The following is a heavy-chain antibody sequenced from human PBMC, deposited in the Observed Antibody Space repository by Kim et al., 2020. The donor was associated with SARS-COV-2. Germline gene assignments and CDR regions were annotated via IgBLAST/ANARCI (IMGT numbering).Heavy chain of an antibody. J-gene: IGHJ4*02. V-gene: IGHV3-33*01. CDR3: ARDDGQWLVLDY. D-gene: IGHD6-19*01. Sequence: YYADSVKGRFTISRDNSKNTLYLQMNSLRAEDTAVYYCARDDGQWLVLDYWGQGTLVTVSS.